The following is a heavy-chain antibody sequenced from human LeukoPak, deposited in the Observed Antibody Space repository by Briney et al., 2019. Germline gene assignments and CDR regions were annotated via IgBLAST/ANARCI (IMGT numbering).Heavy chain of an antibody. CDR1: GGSVSSGSYY. Sequence: SETLSLTCTVSGGSVSSGSYYWSWIRQPPGKGLEWIGYIYYSGSTNYNPSLKSRVTISVDTSKNQFSLKLSSVTAADTAVYYCARDGSEGIYYWGQGTLATVSS. CDR2: IYYSGST. CDR3: ARDGSEGIYY. J-gene: IGHJ4*02. V-gene: IGHV4-61*01.